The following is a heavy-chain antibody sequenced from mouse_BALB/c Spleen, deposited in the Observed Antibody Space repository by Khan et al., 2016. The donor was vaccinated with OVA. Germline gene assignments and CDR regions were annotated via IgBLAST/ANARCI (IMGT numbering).Heavy chain of an antibody. D-gene: IGHD1-2*01. Sequence: QMQLEESGPGLVAPSQSLSITCTVSGFSLTSYGVHWVRQPPGKGLEWLGVIWAGGSTNYNSALMSRLSISKDNSKSQVFLKMNSLQTDDTAINSWYNEAPIPYYGSRAMDYWGQGTSVTVSS. J-gene: IGHJ4*01. CDR3: YNEAPIPYYGSRAMDY. V-gene: IGHV2-9*02. CDR2: IWAGGST. CDR1: GFSLTSYG.